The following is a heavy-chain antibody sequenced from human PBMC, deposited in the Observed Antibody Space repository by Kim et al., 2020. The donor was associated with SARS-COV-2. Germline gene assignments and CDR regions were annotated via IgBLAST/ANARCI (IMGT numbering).Heavy chain of an antibody. J-gene: IGHJ4*02. V-gene: IGHV3-23*01. CDR3: AKGHTETIGGIDY. Sequence: YADSGKGRFTFSRDNSKNTLYLQKNSLRAEDTALYYCAKGHTETIGGIDYWGQGTLVTVSS. D-gene: IGHD1-26*01.